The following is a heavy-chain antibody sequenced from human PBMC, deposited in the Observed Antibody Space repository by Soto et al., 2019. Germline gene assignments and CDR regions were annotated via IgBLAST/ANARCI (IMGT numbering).Heavy chain of an antibody. V-gene: IGHV1-69*13. J-gene: IGHJ6*02. CDR3: ASAPLRFLEWLPPRHYYYGMDV. CDR2: IIPIFGTA. CDR1: GGTFSSYA. Sequence: SVKVSCKASGGTFSSYAISWVRQAPGQGLEWMGGIIPIFGTANYAQKFQGRVTITADESTSTAYMELSSLRSEDTAVYYCASAPLRFLEWLPPRHYYYGMDVWGQGTTVTVSS. D-gene: IGHD3-3*01.